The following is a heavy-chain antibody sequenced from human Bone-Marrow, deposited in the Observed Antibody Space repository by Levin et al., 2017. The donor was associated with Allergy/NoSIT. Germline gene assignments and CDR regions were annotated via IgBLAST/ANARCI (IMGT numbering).Heavy chain of an antibody. V-gene: IGHV3-48*02. CDR1: GFTFSNSS. J-gene: IGHJ6*02. CDR3: ARDCPHLSYSSTWYYYYGMDV. D-gene: IGHD6-13*01. Sequence: GGSLRLSCAASGFTFSNSSMNWVRQAPGKGLEWVSYISDSSSSKFYADSVKGRFTISRDNAKNLLFLQMNSLRDEDTAVYYCARDCPHLSYSSTWYYYYGMDVWGQGTTVTVSS. CDR2: ISDSSSSK.